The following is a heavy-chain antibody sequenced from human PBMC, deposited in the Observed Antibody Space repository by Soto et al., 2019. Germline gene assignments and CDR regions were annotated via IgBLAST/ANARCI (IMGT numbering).Heavy chain of an antibody. V-gene: IGHV3-21*01. CDR3: ARELVAATVFHHPDAFDI. Sequence: PGGSLGLSCAASGFTFSSYSMNWVRQAPGKGLEWVSSISSSSSYIYYADSVKGRFTISRDNAKNSLYLQMNSLRAEDTAVYYYARELVAATVFHHPDAFDIWGQGTMVTGSS. D-gene: IGHD2-15*01. J-gene: IGHJ3*02. CDR1: GFTFSSYS. CDR2: ISSSSSYI.